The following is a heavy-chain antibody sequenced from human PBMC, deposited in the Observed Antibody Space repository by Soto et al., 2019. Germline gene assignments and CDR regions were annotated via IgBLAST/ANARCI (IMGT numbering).Heavy chain of an antibody. CDR3: ARGFRKRVTIFGVVRGTGIDY. V-gene: IGHV1-2*02. J-gene: IGHJ4*02. CDR1: GYTFTGYY. CDR2: INPNSGGT. D-gene: IGHD3-3*01. Sequence: QVQLVQSGAEVKKPGASVKVSCKASGYTFTGYYMHWVRQAPGQGLEWMGWINPNSGGTNYAQKFQGRVTMTRNTSISTAYMELSSLRSEDTAVYYCARGFRKRVTIFGVVRGTGIDYWGQGTLVTVSS.